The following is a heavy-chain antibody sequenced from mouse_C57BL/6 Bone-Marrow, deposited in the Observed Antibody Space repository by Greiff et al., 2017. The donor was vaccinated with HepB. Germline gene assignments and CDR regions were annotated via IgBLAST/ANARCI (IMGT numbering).Heavy chain of an antibody. V-gene: IGHV1-82*01. Sequence: QVQLQQSGPELVKPGASVKISCKASGYAFSSSWMNWVKQRPGKGLEWIGRIYPGDGDTNYNGKFKGKATLTAAKSSSTAYMQLSSLTSEDSAVYFCAREGPVVATKYFDVWGTGTTVTVSS. CDR2: IYPGDGDT. CDR3: AREGPVVATKYFDV. J-gene: IGHJ1*03. CDR1: GYAFSSSW. D-gene: IGHD1-1*01.